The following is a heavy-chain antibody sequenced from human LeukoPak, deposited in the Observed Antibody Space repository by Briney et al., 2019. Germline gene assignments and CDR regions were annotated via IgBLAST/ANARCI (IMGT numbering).Heavy chain of an antibody. CDR2: IYYSGST. CDR3: ARNDYYYMDV. CDR1: GGSISSYY. Sequence: PSETLSLTCTVAGGSISSYYWSWIRQPPGKGLEWIGYIYYSGSTNYNPSLKSRVTISVDTSKDQFSLKLSSVTAANTAVYYCARNDYYYMDVWGKGTTVTVSS. J-gene: IGHJ6*03. V-gene: IGHV4-59*01.